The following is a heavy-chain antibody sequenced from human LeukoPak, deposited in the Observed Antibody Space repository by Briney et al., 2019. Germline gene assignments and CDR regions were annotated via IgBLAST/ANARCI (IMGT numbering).Heavy chain of an antibody. CDR3: AGGVDY. Sequence: PSETLSLTCTVSGGSISSYYWSWIRQPPGKGLEWIGYIYYSGSTNYNPSLKSRVTISVDTSKNQFSLKLSSVTAADTAVYYYAGGVDYWGQGTLVTVSS. V-gene: IGHV4-59*01. J-gene: IGHJ4*02. CDR1: GGSISSYY. CDR2: IYYSGST.